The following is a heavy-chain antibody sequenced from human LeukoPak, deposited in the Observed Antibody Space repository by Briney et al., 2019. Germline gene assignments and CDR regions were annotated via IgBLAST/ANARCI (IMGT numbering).Heavy chain of an antibody. CDR3: ARLGVEAYDSSGYYYFDY. D-gene: IGHD3-22*01. V-gene: IGHV5-51*01. CDR2: IYPGDSDT. Sequence: GESLKISCKSSGYSFTNYWIGWGRQLPGKGLEWMGTIYPGDSDTRYRPSFQGQVTISADKSISTAYLQWSSLKASDTAMYYCARLGVEAYDSSGYYYFDYWGQGALVTVSS. CDR1: GYSFTNYW. J-gene: IGHJ4*02.